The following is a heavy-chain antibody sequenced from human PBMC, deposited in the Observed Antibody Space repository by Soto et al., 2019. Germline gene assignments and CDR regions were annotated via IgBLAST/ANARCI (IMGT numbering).Heavy chain of an antibody. V-gene: IGHV5-51*01. D-gene: IGHD2-21*01. J-gene: IGHJ4*02. CDR3: ARLVNIFDFDY. CDR1: GYSFTNYW. CDR2: IYVGDSDT. Sequence: GESLKISCKGSGYSFTNYWIGWVRQMPGKGLEWMGIIYVGDSDTRYSPSFQGQVTISADKSISTAYLQWSSLRASDTAMYYCARLVNIFDFDYWGQGTLVTVSS.